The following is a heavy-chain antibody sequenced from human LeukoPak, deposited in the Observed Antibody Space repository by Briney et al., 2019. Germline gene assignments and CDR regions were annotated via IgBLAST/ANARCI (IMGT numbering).Heavy chain of an antibody. Sequence: GGSLRLSCAASGFTFSSYEMEWVRQAPGKGLEWVPYISSSGSTIYYADSVKGRFTISRDNAKNSLYLQMNSLRAEDTAVYYCARDVYCTNGVCYHPWGQGTMVTVSS. D-gene: IGHD2-8*01. CDR2: ISSSGSTI. J-gene: IGHJ3*01. CDR3: ARDVYCTNGVCYHP. CDR1: GFTFSSYE. V-gene: IGHV3-48*03.